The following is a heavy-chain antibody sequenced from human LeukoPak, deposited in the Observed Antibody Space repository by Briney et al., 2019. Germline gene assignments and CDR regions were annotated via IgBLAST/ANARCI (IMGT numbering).Heavy chain of an antibody. Sequence: TSETLSLACTVSGGSISSYYWSWIRQSPGKGLEWIGYIYYSVSTNYNRSLRSGFTISMDTPKAQFSRKLSAVALADTARYFFAAAAPPAPSDAFTISGEGILVAASS. CDR1: GGSISSYY. V-gene: IGHV4-59*01. CDR2: IYYSVST. CDR3: AAAAPPAPSDAFTI. D-gene: IGHD2-2*01. J-gene: IGHJ3*02.